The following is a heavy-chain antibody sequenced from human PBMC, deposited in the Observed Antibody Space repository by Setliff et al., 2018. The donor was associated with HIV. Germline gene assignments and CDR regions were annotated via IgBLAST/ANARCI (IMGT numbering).Heavy chain of an antibody. D-gene: IGHD6-19*01. Sequence: ASVKVSCKASGYTFTSQSIHWVRQAPGQGFEWMGVINPSGGSTGYAEKFQGRVTMTRDTSANIVYLELSSLRSEDTAKYYCARNFGGSGWYYFDYWGPGTLVTVSS. CDR3: ARNFGGSGWYYFDY. CDR1: GYTFTSQS. J-gene: IGHJ4*02. V-gene: IGHV1-46*01. CDR2: INPSGGST.